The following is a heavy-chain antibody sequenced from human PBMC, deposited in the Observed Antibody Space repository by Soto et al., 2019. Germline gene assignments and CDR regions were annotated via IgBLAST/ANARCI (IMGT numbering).Heavy chain of an antibody. CDR3: ARDIAAAGAGDYYYGMDV. CDR1: GGSISSYC. Sequence: SETLSLTCTVSGGSISSYCWSWIRQPPGKGMEWIGYIYYNGSTNYNPSLKSRVTISVDTSKNQFSLKLSSVTAADTAVYYCARDIAAAGAGDYYYGMDVWGQGTTVTVSS. CDR2: IYYNGST. V-gene: IGHV4-59*01. D-gene: IGHD6-13*01. J-gene: IGHJ6*02.